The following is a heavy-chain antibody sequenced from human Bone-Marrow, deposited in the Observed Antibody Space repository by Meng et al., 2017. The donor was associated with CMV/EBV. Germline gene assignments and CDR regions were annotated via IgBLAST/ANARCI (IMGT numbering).Heavy chain of an antibody. V-gene: IGHV2-5*01. Sequence: LTCSFSGFSLRASGVAVGWSRQPPGKALEWLAVIYWNDEIHDSPSLKSRLTITKDTSKNQVVLTVTNMDPVDTATYYWAHRFGGYSDYWGQGTLVTVSS. D-gene: IGHD5-12*01. CDR2: IYWNDEI. CDR3: AHRFGGYSDY. J-gene: IGHJ4*02. CDR1: GFSLRASGVA.